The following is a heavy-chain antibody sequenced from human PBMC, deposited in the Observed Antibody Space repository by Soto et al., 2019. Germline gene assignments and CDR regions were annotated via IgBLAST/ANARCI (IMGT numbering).Heavy chain of an antibody. CDR2: ISSSSSYI. Sequence: EVQLVESGGGLVKPGGSLRLSCAASGFTFSSYSMNWVRQAPGKGLEWVSSISSSSSYIYYADSVKGRFTISRDNAKNSLYLQMNSLRAEDTAVYYCARDSFCGGDCYSEYFDLWGRGTLVTVSS. CDR3: ARDSFCGGDCYSEYFDL. D-gene: IGHD2-21*02. V-gene: IGHV3-21*01. CDR1: GFTFSSYS. J-gene: IGHJ2*01.